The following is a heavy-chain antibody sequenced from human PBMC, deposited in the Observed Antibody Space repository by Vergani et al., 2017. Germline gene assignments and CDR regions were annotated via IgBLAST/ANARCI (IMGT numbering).Heavy chain of an antibody. CDR3: AGVRESGGGDFDY. Sequence: QVQLVQSVAEVKKPGSSVKVSCKASGGTFSSYAISWVRQAPGQGLEWMGGIIPIFGTANYAQKFQGRVTITADKSTSTAYMELSSRRAEDTAVYYCAGVRESGGGDFDYWGQGTLVTVSS. CDR2: IIPIFGTA. CDR1: GGTFSSYA. J-gene: IGHJ4*02. D-gene: IGHD2-21*01. V-gene: IGHV1-69*06.